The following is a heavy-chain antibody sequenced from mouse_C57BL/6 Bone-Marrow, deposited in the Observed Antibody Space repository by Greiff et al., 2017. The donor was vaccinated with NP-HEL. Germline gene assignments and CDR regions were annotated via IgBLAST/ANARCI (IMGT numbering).Heavy chain of an antibody. Sequence: EVQVVESGGGLVQSGRSLRLSCATSGFTFSDFYMEWVRQAPGKGLEWIAASRNKANDYTTEYSASVKGRFIVSRDTSQSILYLQMNALRAEDTAIYYCAREYYYGSSYGAMDYWGQGTSVTVSS. CDR2: SRNKANDYTT. CDR3: AREYYYGSSYGAMDY. V-gene: IGHV7-1*01. J-gene: IGHJ4*01. CDR1: GFTFSDFY. D-gene: IGHD1-1*01.